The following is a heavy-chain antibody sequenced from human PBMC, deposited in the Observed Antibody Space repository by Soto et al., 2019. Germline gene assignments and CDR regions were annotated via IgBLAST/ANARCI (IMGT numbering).Heavy chain of an antibody. D-gene: IGHD3-3*01. Sequence: SVKVSCKASGGTFSSYAISWVRQAPGQGLEWMGGFIPIFGTANYAQKFQGRVTITADESTSTDYMELSSLRSEDTAVYFCARDQNYAFWSGYSFDPRGQGTQVTVSS. CDR1: GGTFSSYA. J-gene: IGHJ5*02. V-gene: IGHV1-69*13. CDR3: ARDQNYAFWSGYSFDP. CDR2: FIPIFGTA.